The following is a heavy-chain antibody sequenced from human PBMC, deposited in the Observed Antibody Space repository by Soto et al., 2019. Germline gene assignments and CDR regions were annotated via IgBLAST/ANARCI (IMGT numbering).Heavy chain of an antibody. CDR3: ARKQYSSGPEAFDI. CDR2: ISSSGSTI. D-gene: IGHD6-19*01. J-gene: IGHJ3*02. CDR1: GFTFSSYS. Sequence: EVQLVESGRGLVQPGGSLRLSSAASGFTFSSYSMNWVRQAPGKGLEWVSYISSSGSTIYYADSVKGRFTISRDNAKNSLYLQMNSLRDEDTAVYYCARKQYSSGPEAFDIWGQGTMVTVSS. V-gene: IGHV3-48*02.